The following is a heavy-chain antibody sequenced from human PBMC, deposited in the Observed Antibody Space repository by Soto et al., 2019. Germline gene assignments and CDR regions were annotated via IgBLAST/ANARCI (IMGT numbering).Heavy chain of an antibody. J-gene: IGHJ4*02. CDR2: IAYNGGT. D-gene: IGHD3-3*02. CDR3: TRGGHFYEYMI. V-gene: IGHV4-61*08. Sequence: QVQLQESGPGLVKPSETLSLTCTVSDGSVSSYGYYWTWVRQAPGKGLEWIGYIAYNGGTSYNPPLRSRVTISGDTSKRQFSLDLSFATAADTALYYCTRGGHFYEYMIWGQGTLVTVSS. CDR1: DGSVSSYGYY.